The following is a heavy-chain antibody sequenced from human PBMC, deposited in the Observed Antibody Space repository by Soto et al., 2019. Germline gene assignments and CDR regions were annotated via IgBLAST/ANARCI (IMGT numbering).Heavy chain of an antibody. CDR1: GFTFSSYA. Sequence: SGGSLRLSCAASGFTFSSYAMHWVRQAPGKGLEWVAVISYDGSNKYYADSVKGRFTISRDNSKNTLYLQMNSLRAEDTAVYYCARDHSSGWDLDYWGQGTLVTVSS. V-gene: IGHV3-30-3*01. CDR2: ISYDGSNK. CDR3: ARDHSSGWDLDY. J-gene: IGHJ4*02. D-gene: IGHD6-19*01.